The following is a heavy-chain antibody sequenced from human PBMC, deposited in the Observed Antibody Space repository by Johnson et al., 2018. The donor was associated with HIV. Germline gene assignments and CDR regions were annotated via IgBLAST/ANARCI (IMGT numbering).Heavy chain of an antibody. D-gene: IGHD3-10*01. J-gene: IGHJ3*02. Sequence: QVQLVESGGGVVQPGRSLRLSCAASGFTFSSYGMHWVRQAPGKGLEWLAVIWYDGSNKYYADSVKGRFTISRDNAKKSLYLEMSSLRPEDTALYFCAKDMVPWFGELPWAFDAFDIWGQGTMVTVSS. V-gene: IGHV3-33*03. CDR1: GFTFSSYG. CDR2: IWYDGSNK. CDR3: AKDMVPWFGELPWAFDAFDI.